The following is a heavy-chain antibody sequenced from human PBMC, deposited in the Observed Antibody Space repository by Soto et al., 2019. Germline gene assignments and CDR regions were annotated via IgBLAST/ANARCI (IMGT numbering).Heavy chain of an antibody. V-gene: IGHV3-21*01. Sequence: LSSVGSGVNFRIYTMNWVRQAPGKGPEWVSSISQTGDYIFYADSVKGRFTISRDNAKNSLYLQMNSLRDEDTAVYYFARRPYSSRWCRGRYYVMAVGGQGSTV. CDR3: ARRPYSSRWCRGRYYVMAV. D-gene: IGHD6-13*01. CDR1: GVNFRIYT. J-gene: IGHJ6*02. CDR2: ISQTGDYI.